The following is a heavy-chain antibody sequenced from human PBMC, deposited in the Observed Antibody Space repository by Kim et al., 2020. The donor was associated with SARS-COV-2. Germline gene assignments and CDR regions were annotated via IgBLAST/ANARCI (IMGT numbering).Heavy chain of an antibody. J-gene: IGHJ6*03. V-gene: IGHV3-21*01. Sequence: ADAVKGRFTIARDNAKHSLYLKMNSRRAEETAVYYCARDPLPYYYYYMDVWGKGTTVTVSS. CDR3: ARDPLPYYYYYMDV.